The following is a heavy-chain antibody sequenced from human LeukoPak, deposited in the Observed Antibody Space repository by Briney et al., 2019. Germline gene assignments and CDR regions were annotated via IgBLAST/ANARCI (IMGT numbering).Heavy chain of an antibody. D-gene: IGHD3/OR15-3a*01. CDR2: IYYSGST. CDR1: GGSISSSSYY. J-gene: IGHJ4*02. Sequence: SETLSLTCTVSGGSISSSSYYWGWIRQPPGKGLEWIGSIYYSGSTYYNPSPKSRVTISVDTSKNQFSLRLTSVTAADTAVYYCARQTGSGLFILPGGQGTLVTVSS. CDR3: ARQTGSGLFILP. V-gene: IGHV4-39*01.